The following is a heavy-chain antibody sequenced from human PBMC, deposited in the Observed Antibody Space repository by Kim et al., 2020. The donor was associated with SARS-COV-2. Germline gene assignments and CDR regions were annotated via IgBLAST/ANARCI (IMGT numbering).Heavy chain of an antibody. Sequence: ASVKVSCKVSGYTLTELSMHWVRQAPGKGLEWMGGFDPEDGETIYAQKFQGRVTMTEDTSTDTAYMELSSLRSEDTAVYYCATESQYYYGSGSYYTREHHYWGQGTLVTVSS. V-gene: IGHV1-24*01. CDR1: GYTLTELS. CDR3: ATESQYYYGSGSYYTREHHY. J-gene: IGHJ4*02. D-gene: IGHD3-10*01. CDR2: FDPEDGET.